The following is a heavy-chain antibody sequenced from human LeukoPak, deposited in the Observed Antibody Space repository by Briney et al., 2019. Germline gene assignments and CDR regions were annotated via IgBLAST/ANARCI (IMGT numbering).Heavy chain of an antibody. J-gene: IGHJ4*02. CDR3: AKGYYYDSSGYYPEYFDY. CDR2: ISGSGGST. V-gene: IGHV3-23*01. Sequence: PGGSLRLSCAASGLTFSSYAMSWVRQAPGKGLEWVSAISGSGGSTYYADSVKGRFTISRDNSKNTLYLQMNSLRAEDTAVYYCAKGYYYDSSGYYPEYFDYWGQGTLVTVSS. CDR1: GLTFSSYA. D-gene: IGHD3-22*01.